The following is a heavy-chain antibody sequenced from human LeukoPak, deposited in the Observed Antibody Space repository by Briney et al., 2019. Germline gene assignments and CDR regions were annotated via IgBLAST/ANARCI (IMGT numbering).Heavy chain of an antibody. CDR2: VNTDGRTT. Sequence: GSLRLSCAASGFTFSSYWMHWVRQAPGKGLVWVSRVNTDGRTTNYADSVRGRFTISRDNAENTLYLQMNSLRVEDTAVYYCSMDLSGAHDYWGQGSVVTVSS. J-gene: IGHJ4*02. CDR1: GFTFSSYW. CDR3: SMDLSGAHDY. V-gene: IGHV3-74*01. D-gene: IGHD2-2*03.